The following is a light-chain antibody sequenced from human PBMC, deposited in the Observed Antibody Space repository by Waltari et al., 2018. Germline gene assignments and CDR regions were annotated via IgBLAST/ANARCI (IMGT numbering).Light chain of an antibody. CDR2: WAS. J-gene: IGKJ2*01. CDR3: QQYYSTPYT. Sequence: DIVMTQSPDSLAVSLGERATIHCKLSQSVLYSSNNNNYLALYQQKPGQSPKPLIYWASTRESGVPDRFSGSGSGADFTLTISTLQAEDVAVYYCQQYYSTPYTFGQGTRLEIK. CDR1: QSVLYSSNNNNY. V-gene: IGKV4-1*01.